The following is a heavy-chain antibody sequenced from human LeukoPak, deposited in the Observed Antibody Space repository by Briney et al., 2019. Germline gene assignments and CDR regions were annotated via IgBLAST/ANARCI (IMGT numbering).Heavy chain of an antibody. J-gene: IGHJ4*02. CDR2: FNPEDGET. D-gene: IGHD3-22*01. CDR3: ATEGGYDSSGQYYFDY. CDR1: GYTLTEFS. Sequence: ASVKVSCTVSGYTLTEFSMHWVRQAPGKGLEWMGGFNPEDGETIYAHKFKGRFTMTEDTSKDTAYMELNSLRSEDTAVYYCATEGGYDSSGQYYFDYWGQGTLVTVSS. V-gene: IGHV1-24*01.